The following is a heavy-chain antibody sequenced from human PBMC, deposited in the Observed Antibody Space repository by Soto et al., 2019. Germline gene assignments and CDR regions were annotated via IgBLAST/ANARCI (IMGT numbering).Heavy chain of an antibody. CDR2: ISGSGGST. CDR3: AKFSAPIIAVAGTLVPAFDI. V-gene: IGHV3-23*01. J-gene: IGHJ3*02. Sequence: EVQLLESGGGLVQPGGSLRLSCAASGFTFSSYAMSWVRQAPGKGLEWVSAISGSGGSTYYADSVKGRFTISRDNSKNTLYLQMNSLRAEDTAVYYCAKFSAPIIAVAGTLVPAFDIWGQGTMVTVSS. D-gene: IGHD6-19*01. CDR1: GFTFSSYA.